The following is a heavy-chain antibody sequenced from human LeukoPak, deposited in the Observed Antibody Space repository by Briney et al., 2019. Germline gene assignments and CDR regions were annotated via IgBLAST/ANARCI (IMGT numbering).Heavy chain of an antibody. V-gene: IGHV4-34*01. CDR1: GRSFSGYY. J-gene: IGHJ4*02. Sequence: PSETLSLTCAVYGRSFSGYYWSWIRQPPGKGLEWIGEINHSGSTNYNPSLKSRVTISVDTSKNQFSLKLSSVTAADTAVYYCAREYYDILTGYYTFDYWGQGTLVTVSS. CDR2: INHSGST. D-gene: IGHD3-9*01. CDR3: AREYYDILTGYYTFDY.